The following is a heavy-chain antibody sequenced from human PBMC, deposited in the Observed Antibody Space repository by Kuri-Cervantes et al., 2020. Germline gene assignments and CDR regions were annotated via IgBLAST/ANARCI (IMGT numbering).Heavy chain of an antibody. Sequence: SETLSLTCAVYGGSFSGYYWSWIRQPPGKGLEWIGEINHSGSTYYNPSLKSRVTISVDTSKNQFSLKLSSVTAADTAVYYCASTYNWNYRIDWFDPWGQGTLVTVSS. V-gene: IGHV4-34*01. CDR1: GGSFSGYY. D-gene: IGHD1-7*01. CDR2: INHSGST. J-gene: IGHJ5*02. CDR3: ASTYNWNYRIDWFDP.